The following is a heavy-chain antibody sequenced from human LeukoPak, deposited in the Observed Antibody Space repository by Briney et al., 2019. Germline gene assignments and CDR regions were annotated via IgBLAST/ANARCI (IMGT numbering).Heavy chain of an antibody. Sequence: GRSLRLSCAASGFTFDDYAMHWVRQAPGKGLEWVSTISGSGGNTYYADSVKGRFTISRDNSKNTLYLQMNSLRAEDTAVYYCAKDSFWTSVAGMGFDYWGQGTLVTVSS. D-gene: IGHD6-19*01. CDR3: AKDSFWTSVAGMGFDY. V-gene: IGHV3-23*01. CDR1: GFTFDDYA. J-gene: IGHJ4*02. CDR2: ISGSGGNT.